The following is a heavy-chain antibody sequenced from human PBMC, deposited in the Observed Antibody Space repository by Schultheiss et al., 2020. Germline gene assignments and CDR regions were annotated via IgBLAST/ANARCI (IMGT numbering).Heavy chain of an antibody. CDR1: GFTFSSYW. D-gene: IGHD3-22*01. V-gene: IGHV3-23*01. Sequence: GGSLRLSCAASGFTFSSYWMSWVRQATGKGLEWVSAISGSGGSTYYADSVKGRFTISRDNSKNTLYLQMNSLRAEDTAVYFCARDGGPGDSSGSWSYYYFGLDLWGHGTTVNVSS. J-gene: IGHJ6*02. CDR2: ISGSGGST. CDR3: ARDGGPGDSSGSWSYYYFGLDL.